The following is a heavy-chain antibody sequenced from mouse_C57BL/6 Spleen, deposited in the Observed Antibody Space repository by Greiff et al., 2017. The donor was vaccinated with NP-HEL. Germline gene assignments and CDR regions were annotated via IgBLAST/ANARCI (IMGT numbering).Heavy chain of an antibody. CDR2: IDPSDSYT. CDR1: GYTFTSYW. Sequence: VQLQQPGAELVRPGTSVKLSCKASGYTFTSYWMHWVKQRPGQGLEWIGVIDPSDSYTNYKQKFKGKATLTVDPSSSTAYMQLSSLTSEDSAVYYCARRGGSSKSFDYWGQGTTLTVSS. CDR3: ARRGGSSKSFDY. J-gene: IGHJ2*01. V-gene: IGHV1-59*01. D-gene: IGHD1-1*01.